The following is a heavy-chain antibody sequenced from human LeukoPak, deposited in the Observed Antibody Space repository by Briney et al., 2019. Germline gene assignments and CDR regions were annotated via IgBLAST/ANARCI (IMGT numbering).Heavy chain of an antibody. V-gene: IGHV5-51*01. Sequence: GESLKISCKGSGYSFSNYWIAWVRQMPGKGLEWMGIIYPGDPDTRYSPSFQGQVTISADKSINTAYLQWSSLKASDTAMYYCARHGWGYGYLVDVWGKGTTVTVSS. J-gene: IGHJ6*04. CDR1: GYSFSNYW. CDR3: ARHGWGYGYLVDV. D-gene: IGHD5-18*01. CDR2: IYPGDPDT.